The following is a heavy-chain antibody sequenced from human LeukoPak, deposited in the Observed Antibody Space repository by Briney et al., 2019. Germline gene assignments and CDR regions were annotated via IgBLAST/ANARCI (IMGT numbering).Heavy chain of an antibody. J-gene: IGHJ6*02. V-gene: IGHV3-30-3*01. CDR3: ARDRDIVVVPAAMEAPYYYYGMDV. D-gene: IGHD2-2*01. CDR2: ISYDGSNK. Sequence: GGSLRLSCAASGFTFSSYAMHWVRQAPGKGLEWVSVISYDGSNKYYADSVKGRFTISRDNSKNTLYLQMNSLRAEDTAVYYCARDRDIVVVPAAMEAPYYYYGMDVWGQGTTVTVSS. CDR1: GFTFSSYA.